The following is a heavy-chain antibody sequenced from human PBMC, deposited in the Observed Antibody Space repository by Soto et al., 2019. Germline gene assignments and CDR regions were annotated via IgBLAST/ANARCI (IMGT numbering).Heavy chain of an antibody. V-gene: IGHV3-48*03. Sequence: DVQLVESGGALVQPGGSLRLSCVGSGFTFSSFDMNWVRQAPGKGLEWISYISSRGISTYYADSVKGRFTISRDNAENSLFLQMNSLRVEDMAVYYCSSALTHYYDTSGPAFGYWGQGTLLTVSS. CDR1: GFTFSSFD. CDR2: ISSRGIST. J-gene: IGHJ4*02. CDR3: SSALTHYYDTSGPAFGY. D-gene: IGHD3-22*01.